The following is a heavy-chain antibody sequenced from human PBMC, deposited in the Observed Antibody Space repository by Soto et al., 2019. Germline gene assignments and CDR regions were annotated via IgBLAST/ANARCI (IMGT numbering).Heavy chain of an antibody. CDR1: RDTFSPYT. CDR2: IIPILGVA. CDR3: ASNTSDFDH. Sequence: ASVKVSCKASRDTFSPYTISWVRQAPGQGLEWMGRIIPILGVATYEEKFQGRVTITADRSTGTAYLELSSLTSEDTAVYYCASNTSDFDHWGQGTQVTVSS. V-gene: IGHV1-69*02. J-gene: IGHJ4*02.